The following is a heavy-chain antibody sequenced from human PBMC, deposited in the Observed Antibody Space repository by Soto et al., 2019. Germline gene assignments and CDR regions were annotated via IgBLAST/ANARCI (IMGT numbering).Heavy chain of an antibody. CDR2: ISGSGGST. V-gene: IGHV3-23*01. J-gene: IGHJ3*02. D-gene: IGHD2-2*01. CDR1: GFTFSSYA. Sequence: SLRLSCAASGFTFSSYAMSWVRQAPGKGLEWVSAISGSGGSTYYADSVKGRFTISRDNSKNTLYPQMNSLRAEDTAVYYCAKDQSDVVVVPAAAADDAFDIWGHGTMVTVSS. CDR3: AKDQSDVVVVPAAAADDAFDI.